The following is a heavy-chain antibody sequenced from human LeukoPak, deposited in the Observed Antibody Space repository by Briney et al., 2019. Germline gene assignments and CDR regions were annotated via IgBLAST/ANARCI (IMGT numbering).Heavy chain of an antibody. Sequence: GGSLRLSCAASGFTFSSYFMNWVRQAPGKGLEWVSAISSTSSYIYYADSVKGRFTISRDNAKNTLYLQMNSLRAEDTAVYYCARDLLVLGQQLNYYYYGMDVWGQGTTVTVSS. CDR1: GFTFSSYF. CDR2: ISSTSSYI. V-gene: IGHV3-21*01. J-gene: IGHJ6*02. D-gene: IGHD6-13*01. CDR3: ARDLLVLGQQLNYYYYGMDV.